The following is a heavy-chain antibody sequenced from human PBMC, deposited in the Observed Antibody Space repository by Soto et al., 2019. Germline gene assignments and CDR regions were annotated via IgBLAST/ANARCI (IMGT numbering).Heavy chain of an antibody. D-gene: IGHD3-10*01. CDR1: GLTVSSTY. V-gene: IGHV3-53*01. CDR3: ARVGQIGWFDP. CDR2: IYSGGST. J-gene: IGHJ5*02. Sequence: GGSLRRSWAASGLTVSSTYMSWVCQAPGKGLEWVSVIYSGGSTYYADSVKGRFTISRDNSKNTLYLQMNSLRAEDTAVYYCARVGQIGWFDPWGQGTLDTV.